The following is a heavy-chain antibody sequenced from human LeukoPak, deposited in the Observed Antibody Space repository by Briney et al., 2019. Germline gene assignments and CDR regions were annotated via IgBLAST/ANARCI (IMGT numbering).Heavy chain of an antibody. V-gene: IGHV3-48*01. Sequence: GGSLRLSCAASGFTFSSYSMNWVRQAPGKGLEWASYISSSSSTIYYADSVKGRFTISRDNAKNSLYLQMNSLRAEDTAVYYCARIPYYYGSGSLIWGQGTLVTVSS. CDR3: ARIPYYYGSGSLI. CDR1: GFTFSSYS. J-gene: IGHJ4*02. D-gene: IGHD3-10*01. CDR2: ISSSSSTI.